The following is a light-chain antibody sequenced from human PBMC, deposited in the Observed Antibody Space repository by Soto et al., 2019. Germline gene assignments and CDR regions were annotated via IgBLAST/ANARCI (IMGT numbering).Light chain of an antibody. J-gene: IGKJ1*01. Sequence: DIQMTQSPSTLSASVGDRVTITCRASQSISSWLAWYQQKPGKAPKLLIYEASRLESGVPSRFSGSGSGTEFTLTISSLQPDDFATYYCQEYNSYTQSTFGQGTKVEIK. CDR1: QSISSW. CDR2: EAS. CDR3: QEYNSYTQST. V-gene: IGKV1-5*03.